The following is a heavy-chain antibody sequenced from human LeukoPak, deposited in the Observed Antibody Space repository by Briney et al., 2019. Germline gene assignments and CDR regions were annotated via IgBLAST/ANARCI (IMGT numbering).Heavy chain of an antibody. CDR2: ISYDGSNK. D-gene: IGHD1-26*01. V-gene: IGHV3-30*04. Sequence: GGSLRLSCAASGFTFSSYAMHWVRQAPGKGLEWVAVISYDGSNKYYADSVKGRLTISRDNSKNTLYLQMNSLRAEDTAVYYCARDPVGYYFDYWGQGTLVTVSS. CDR1: GFTFSSYA. CDR3: ARDPVGYYFDY. J-gene: IGHJ4*02.